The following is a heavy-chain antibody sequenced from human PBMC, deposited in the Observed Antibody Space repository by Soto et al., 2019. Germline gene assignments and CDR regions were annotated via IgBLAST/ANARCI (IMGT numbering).Heavy chain of an antibody. V-gene: IGHV1-69*01. D-gene: IGHD4-17*01. CDR3: ARDRHGDYTRRYYYGMDV. J-gene: IGHJ6*02. CDR2: IIPIFGTA. Sequence: QVQLVQSGAEVKKPGSSVKVSCKASGGTFSSYAISWVRQAPGQGLEWMGGIIPIFGTANYAQKFQGRVTITADESTSTAYRERSSLRSEDTAVYYCARDRHGDYTRRYYYGMDVWGQGTTVTVSS. CDR1: GGTFSSYA.